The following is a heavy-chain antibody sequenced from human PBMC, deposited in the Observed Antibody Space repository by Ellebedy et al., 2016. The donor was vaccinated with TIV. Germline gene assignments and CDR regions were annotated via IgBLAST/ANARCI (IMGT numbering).Heavy chain of an antibody. V-gene: IGHV1-3*01. D-gene: IGHD3-10*01. CDR1: GYTFTTYA. CDR3: ARVYGAFNWFDP. CDR2: INAGNGNT. J-gene: IGHJ5*02. Sequence: AASVKVSCKASGYTFTTYAMHWVRQAHGQRLEWMGWINAGNGNTKYSQKFQGRVTITRDTSASTAYMELSSLRSEDTAVYYCARVYGAFNWFDPWGQGTLVTVSS.